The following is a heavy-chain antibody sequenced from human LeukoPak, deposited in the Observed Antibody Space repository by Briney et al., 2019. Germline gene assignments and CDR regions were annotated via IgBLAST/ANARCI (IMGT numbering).Heavy chain of an antibody. J-gene: IGHJ4*02. CDR1: GFTVSDHY. D-gene: IGHD1-1*01. V-gene: IGHV3-11*01. CDR3: ARLRRIWNDVEMVDY. CDR2: LSSSGITI. Sequence: PGGSLRLSCAASGFTVSDHYMSWIRQAPGKGLEWVSYLSSSGITIEYADSVKGRFTTSRDNANNSLYLQMNSLSPEDTAVYYCARLRRIWNDVEMVDYWGQGTLVTVSS.